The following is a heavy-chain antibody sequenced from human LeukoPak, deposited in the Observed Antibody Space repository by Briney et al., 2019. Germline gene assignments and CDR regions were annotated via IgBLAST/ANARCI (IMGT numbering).Heavy chain of an antibody. CDR1: GFTFSSYS. D-gene: IGHD6-6*01. V-gene: IGHV3-21*01. Sequence: GGSLRLSCAASGFTFSSYSMNWVRQAPGKGLEWVSSISSSSSHIYYADSVKGRFTISRDNAKNSLYLQMNSLRAEDTAVYYCARAGKRLRSTIEYSSSSVNYYNYMDVWGKGTTVTVSS. CDR3: ARAGKRLRSTIEYSSSSVNYYNYMDV. J-gene: IGHJ6*03. CDR2: ISSSSSHI.